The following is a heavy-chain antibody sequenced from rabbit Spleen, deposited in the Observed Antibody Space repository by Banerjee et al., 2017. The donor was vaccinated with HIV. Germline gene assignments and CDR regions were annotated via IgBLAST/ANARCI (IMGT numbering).Heavy chain of an antibody. CDR2: IHGGSRNNI. Sequence: QEQLVESGGGLVQPGGSLKLSCKGSGFDFNNYGVSWVRQAPGKGLEWIACIHGGSRNNIYYASWAKGRFTISKTSSTTVTLQMTSLTAADTATYFCARGDDSGGAGYRLWGPGTLVTVS. V-gene: IGHV1S45*01. CDR3: ARGDDSGGAGYRL. CDR1: GFDFNNYG. D-gene: IGHD1-1*01. J-gene: IGHJ4*01.